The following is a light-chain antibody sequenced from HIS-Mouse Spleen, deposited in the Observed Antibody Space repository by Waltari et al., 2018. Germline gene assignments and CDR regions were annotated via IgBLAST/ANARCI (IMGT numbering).Light chain of an antibody. Sequence: QSALTQPASMSGSPGQSITISCTGTSSDVGGYNYVPWYQQHPGKAPKLMIYEVSNRPSGVSNRFSGSKSGNTASLTISGLQAEDEADYYCSSYTSSSTLWVFGGGTKLTVL. CDR1: SSDVGGYNY. CDR3: SSYTSSSTLWV. V-gene: IGLV2-14*01. J-gene: IGLJ3*02. CDR2: EVS.